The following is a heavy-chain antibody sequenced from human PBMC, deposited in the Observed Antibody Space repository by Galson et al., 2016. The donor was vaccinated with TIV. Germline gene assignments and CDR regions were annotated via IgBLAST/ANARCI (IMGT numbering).Heavy chain of an antibody. V-gene: IGHV4-38-2*02. D-gene: IGHD3-10*01. CDR1: DYAVSSGYY. J-gene: IGHJ4*02. CDR2: IYHTGSA. CDR3: ASIFASGRKQYS. Sequence: ETLSLTCSVSDYAVSSGYYWSWVRQPPGKGLQWIGRIYHTGSAYYNPSLKSLVTISADTSTNQFSPITFSVTASDTAVYYCASIFASGRKQYSWGQGTLVTVSS.